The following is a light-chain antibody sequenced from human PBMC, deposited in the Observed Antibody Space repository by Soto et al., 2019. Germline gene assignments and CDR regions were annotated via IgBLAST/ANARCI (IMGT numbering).Light chain of an antibody. CDR1: SSDVASYDL. Sequence: QSVLTQPASVSGSPGQSITISCTGSSSDVASYDLVSWYQQHPGKAPKLMIYEVTKRPSGVSNRFSGSKSGNTASLTISGLQAEFDAEYYSCSYAGNIDVSGTGTNLT. CDR2: EVT. CDR3: CSYAGNIDV. J-gene: IGLJ1*01. V-gene: IGLV2-23*02.